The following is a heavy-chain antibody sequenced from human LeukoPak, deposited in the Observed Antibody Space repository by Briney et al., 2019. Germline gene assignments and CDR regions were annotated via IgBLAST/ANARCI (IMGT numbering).Heavy chain of an antibody. J-gene: IGHJ4*02. CDR1: GYSFTSYW. V-gene: IGHV5-10-1*01. CDR2: IDPSDSYT. CDR3: ARHYGAAGDFDY. Sequence: GESLRISCKGSGYSFTSYWISLVRQMPGKGLEWMGRIDPSDSYTNYSPSFEGHVTISADKSISTAYLQWSSLKASDTATYYCARHYGAAGDFDYWGQGTLVTVPS. D-gene: IGHD6-13*01.